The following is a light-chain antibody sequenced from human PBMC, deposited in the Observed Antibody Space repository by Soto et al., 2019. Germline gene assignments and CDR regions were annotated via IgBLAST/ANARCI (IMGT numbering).Light chain of an antibody. Sequence: EIVLTQSPATLSLSPGESATLSCRATRSVSSYLAWYQHKPGQAPTLLMSGASNRASGVPVRFSGSGSGTDFTLTLTRLEPEDFALYYCQQYGGSPITFGLGTRLEIK. CDR3: QQYGGSPIT. CDR1: RSVSSY. V-gene: IGKV3-20*01. J-gene: IGKJ5*01. CDR2: GAS.